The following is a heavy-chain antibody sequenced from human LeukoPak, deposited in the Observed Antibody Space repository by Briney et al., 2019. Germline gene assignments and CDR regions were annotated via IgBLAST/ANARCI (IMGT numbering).Heavy chain of an antibody. CDR1: GFKFSTYA. CDR3: ARDPYFSFDY. V-gene: IGHV3-23*01. CDR2: ISGSGDNT. D-gene: IGHD2/OR15-2a*01. Sequence: GGSLRLSCAAAGFKFSTYAMSWVRQAPGKGLEWVSAISGSGDNTYYADSVKGRFTISRDNSKNTLYLQMNSLRAEDTAVYYCARDPYFSFDYWGQGTLVTVSS. J-gene: IGHJ4*02.